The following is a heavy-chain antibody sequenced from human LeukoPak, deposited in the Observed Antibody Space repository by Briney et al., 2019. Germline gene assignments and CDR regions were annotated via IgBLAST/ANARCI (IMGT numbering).Heavy chain of an antibody. CDR2: IYTSGST. V-gene: IGHV4-4*07. Sequence: SETLSLTCTVSGGSISSYYWSWIRQPPGKGLEWIGRIYTSGSTNYNPSLKSRVTISLDTSRNQFSLKLNSVTAADTAVYYCAKSNGYGLVDIWGQGTMVTVSS. CDR1: GGSISSYY. CDR3: AKSNGYGLVDI. J-gene: IGHJ3*02. D-gene: IGHD3-10*01.